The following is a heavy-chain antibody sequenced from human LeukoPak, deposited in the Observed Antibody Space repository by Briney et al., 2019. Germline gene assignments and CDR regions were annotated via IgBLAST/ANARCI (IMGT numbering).Heavy chain of an antibody. V-gene: IGHV4-4*07. Sequence: SETLSLTCTVSGGSISSYYWTWSWQPAGRGLEWIGRIHTSGSTNYNPSLKSRVTMSLDTSKNQFSLKLSSVTAADTAVYYCARGIAARPLDYWGQGTLVTVSS. CDR2: IHTSGST. CDR1: GGSISSYY. D-gene: IGHD6-6*01. J-gene: IGHJ4*02. CDR3: ARGIAARPLDY.